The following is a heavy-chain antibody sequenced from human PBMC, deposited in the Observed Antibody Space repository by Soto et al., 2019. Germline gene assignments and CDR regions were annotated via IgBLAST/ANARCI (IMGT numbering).Heavy chain of an antibody. V-gene: IGHV1-18*01. J-gene: IGHJ6*02. D-gene: IGHD3-10*01. CDR2: VSGYNGNT. Sequence: QVQLVQSETEVKKPGASVKVSCKASGYIFTNYDITWVRQAPGQRLEWMGWVSGYNGNTKYAQKFQDRVTMTTDTSTSTVYMELRSLRSDDTAVYYCARFGSAPYYYYGVDVWGQGTTVFVSS. CDR1: GYIFTNYD. CDR3: ARFGSAPYYYYGVDV.